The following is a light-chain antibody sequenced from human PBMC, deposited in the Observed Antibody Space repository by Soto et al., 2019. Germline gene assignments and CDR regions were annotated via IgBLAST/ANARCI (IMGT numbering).Light chain of an antibody. CDR1: SSDVGGYNS. J-gene: IGLJ1*01. Sequence: QSVLTQPASASGSPGQSITISCTGTSSDVGGYNSVSWYQHHPDKAPKLMIYDVSNRPSGVSNRFSGSKSGNTASLTISGLQTEDEADYYCSSYTSSTTLVFGTGTKVTVL. V-gene: IGLV2-14*03. CDR3: SSYTSSTTLV. CDR2: DVS.